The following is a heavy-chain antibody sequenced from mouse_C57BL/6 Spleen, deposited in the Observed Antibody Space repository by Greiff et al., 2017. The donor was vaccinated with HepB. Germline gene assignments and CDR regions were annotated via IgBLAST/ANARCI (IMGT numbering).Heavy chain of an antibody. J-gene: IGHJ4*01. D-gene: IGHD4-1*01. CDR3: ARPKLGRYAMDY. CDR1: GYTFTSYW. CDR2: IDPSDSYT. Sequence: QVQLQQSGAELVRPGTSVKLSCKASGYTFTSYWMHWVKQRPGQGLEWIGVIDPSDSYTNYNQKFKGKATLTVDTSSSTAYMQLSSLTSEDSAVYYCARPKLGRYAMDYWGQGTSVTVSS. V-gene: IGHV1-59*01.